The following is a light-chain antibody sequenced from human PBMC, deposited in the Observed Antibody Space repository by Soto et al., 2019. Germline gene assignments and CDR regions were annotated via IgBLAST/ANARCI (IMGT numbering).Light chain of an antibody. Sequence: MTKSPATLSVSKGERVTLSRRTSHSVNSHVAWYQQKPGQPPKLLISWASTRESGVPDRFSGSGSGTDFTLTISSLQAEDVAVYYCQQCYGTPITFGQGTRREIK. CDR2: WAS. J-gene: IGKJ5*01. CDR1: HSVNSH. CDR3: QQCYGTPIT. V-gene: IGKV4-1*01.